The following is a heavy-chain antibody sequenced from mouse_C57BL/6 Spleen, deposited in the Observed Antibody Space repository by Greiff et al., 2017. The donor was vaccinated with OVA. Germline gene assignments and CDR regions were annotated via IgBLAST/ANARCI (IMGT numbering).Heavy chain of an antibody. J-gene: IGHJ3*01. CDR1: GYAFSSYW. V-gene: IGHV1-80*01. D-gene: IGHD4-1*01. Sequence: VKLQESGAELVKPGASVKISCKASGYAFSSYWMNWVKQRPGKGLEWIGQIYPGDGDTNYNGKFKGKATLTADKSSSTAYMQLSSLTSEDSAVYFCARGGTVGFAYWGQGTLVTVSA. CDR2: IYPGDGDT. CDR3: ARGGTVGFAY.